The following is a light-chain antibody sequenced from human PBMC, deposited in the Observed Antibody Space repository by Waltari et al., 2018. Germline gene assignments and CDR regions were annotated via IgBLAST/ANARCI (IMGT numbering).Light chain of an antibody. Sequence: DIQMTQSPSSLSASVGDTVPLTCRASQGISNSLAWYQQKPGEAPKLLLSAASRLESGVPSRFSGSGSGTDYTLTISRLQPEDLATYFCQLYYGDSLTFGGGTKVEIK. CDR2: AAS. V-gene: IGKV1-NL1*01. CDR1: QGISNS. CDR3: QLYYGDSLT. J-gene: IGKJ4*01.